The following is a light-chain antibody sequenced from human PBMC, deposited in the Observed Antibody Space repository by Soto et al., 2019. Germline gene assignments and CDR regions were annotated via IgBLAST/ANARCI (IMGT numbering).Light chain of an antibody. Sequence: IQMTLCPATLSISVVAGFSETCRASQTISSWLACYQQTQAKAHKLLIHKASTLKSGVPSRFFGRGSGTELTLVICFLIPADSVPHSIKLYDRYSGGFARGTKVDIK. V-gene: IGKV1-5*03. J-gene: IGKJ3*01. CDR3: KLYDRYSGG. CDR2: KAS. CDR1: QTISSW.